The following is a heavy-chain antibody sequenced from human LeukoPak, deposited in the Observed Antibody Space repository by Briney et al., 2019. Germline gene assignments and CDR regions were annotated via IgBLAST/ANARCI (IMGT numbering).Heavy chain of an antibody. V-gene: IGHV4-38-2*02. CDR2: IYHSGST. Sequence: PSETLSLTCTVSGYSISSGYYWGWIRQPPGKGLEWIGSIYHSGSTYYNPSLKSRVTISVDTSKNQFSLKLSSVTAADTAVYYCARAGERTRKGPLQIKRGCDAFDIWGQGTMVTVSS. CDR1: GYSISSGYY. D-gene: IGHD4-11*01. CDR3: ARAGERTRKGPLQIKRGCDAFDI. J-gene: IGHJ3*02.